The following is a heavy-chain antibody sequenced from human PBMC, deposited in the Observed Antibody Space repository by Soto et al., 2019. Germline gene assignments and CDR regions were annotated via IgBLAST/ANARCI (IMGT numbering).Heavy chain of an antibody. D-gene: IGHD6-13*01. V-gene: IGHV5-10-1*01. CDR3: ARHQVWDSSLHHGMDV. CDR1: GCRFISYW. Sequence: AGESLQISWKGAGCRFISYWSSWVRPMHGKGLEWMGRIDPSDSYTNYSPSFQGHVTISADKSISTAYLQWSSLKASDTAMYYCARHQVWDSSLHHGMDVWGQGTTVTVSS. CDR2: IDPSDSYT. J-gene: IGHJ6*02.